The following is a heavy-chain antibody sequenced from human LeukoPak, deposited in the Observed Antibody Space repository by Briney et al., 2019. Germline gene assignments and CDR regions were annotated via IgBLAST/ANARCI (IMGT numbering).Heavy chain of an antibody. CDR3: TRHGSRNSPGDY. CDR2: IYPADSDT. Sequence: GESLSISCKGSGYSFSTYWIGWVRQMPGKGLECMGIIYPADSDTRYSPSFQGQVTISADKSISTAYLQWSGLKASDTAMYYCTRHGSRNSPGDYWGQGTLVTVSS. V-gene: IGHV5-51*01. CDR1: GYSFSTYW. J-gene: IGHJ4*02. D-gene: IGHD1-1*01.